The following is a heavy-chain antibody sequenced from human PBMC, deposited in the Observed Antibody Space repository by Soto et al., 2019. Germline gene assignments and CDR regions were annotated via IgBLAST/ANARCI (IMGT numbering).Heavy chain of an antibody. CDR2: IDHSGST. V-gene: IGHV4-4*02. CDR3: ASRSGDGFS. D-gene: IGHD6-19*01. CDR1: GGSMSSSNW. J-gene: IGHJ4*02. Sequence: QVQLQESGPGLVKPSGTLSLTCAVSGGSMSSSNWWKWIRQPPGKGLEWIGEIDHSGSTNYNSSLKSRVAISIDKSENQFSLTLISVTAADTAVYYCASRSGDGFSWGQGTLVTVSS.